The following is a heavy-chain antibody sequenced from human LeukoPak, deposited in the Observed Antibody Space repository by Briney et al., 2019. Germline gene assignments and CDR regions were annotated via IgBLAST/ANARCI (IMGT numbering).Heavy chain of an antibody. CDR1: GGSISSYY. Sequence: KPSETLSLTCTVSGGSISSYYWSWIRQPPGKGLEWIGEINRSGSTNYNPSLKSRVTISVDTSKNQFSLKLSSVTAADTAVYYCAKDAERFLEWLLEKLHAFDIWGQGTMVTVSS. CDR2: INRSGST. D-gene: IGHD3-3*01. V-gene: IGHV4-34*01. CDR3: AKDAERFLEWLLEKLHAFDI. J-gene: IGHJ3*02.